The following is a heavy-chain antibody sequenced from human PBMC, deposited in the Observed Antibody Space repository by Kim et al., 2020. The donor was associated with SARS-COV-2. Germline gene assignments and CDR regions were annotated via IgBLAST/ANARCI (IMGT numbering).Heavy chain of an antibody. V-gene: IGHV1-2*06. D-gene: IGHD4-17*01. J-gene: IGHJ4*02. CDR3: ARATSLHYGGNSFGDY. CDR2: INPNSGGT. Sequence: ASVKVSCKASGYTFTGYYMHWVRQAPGQGLEWMGRINPNSGGTNYAQKFQGRVTMTRDTSISTAYMELSRPRSDDTAVYYCARATSLHYGGNSFGDYWGQGTLVTVSS. CDR1: GYTFTGYY.